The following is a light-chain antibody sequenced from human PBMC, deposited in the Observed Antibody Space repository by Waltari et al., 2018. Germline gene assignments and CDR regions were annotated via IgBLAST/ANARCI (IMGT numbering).Light chain of an antibody. V-gene: IGLV2-8*01. CDR3: SSYAGSSNFAV. CDR2: EVS. Sequence: QSALTQPPSASGSPGQSVTISCTGTSSDVGVYKFVSWYQQHPGKAPKLMIYEVSKRPSGVPERFPGSKSGNTASLTVSGLQAEDEGDYYGSSYAGSSNFAVFGGGTKLTVL. CDR1: SSDVGVYKF. J-gene: IGLJ3*02.